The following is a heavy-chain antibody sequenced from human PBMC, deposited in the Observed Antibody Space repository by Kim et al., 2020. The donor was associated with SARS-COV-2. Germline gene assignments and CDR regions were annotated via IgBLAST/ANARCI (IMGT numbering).Heavy chain of an antibody. J-gene: IGHJ6*03. Sequence: SETLSLTCAVYGGSFSGYYWSWIRQPPGKGLEWIGEINHSGSTNYNPSLKSRVTISVDTSKNQFSLKLSSVTAADTAVYYCARVVAPLYYYGSWCYIYYYMDVWGKGTTVTVSS. V-gene: IGHV4-34*01. CDR2: INHSGST. CDR1: GGSFSGYY. D-gene: IGHD3-10*01. CDR3: ARVVAPLYYYGSWCYIYYYMDV.